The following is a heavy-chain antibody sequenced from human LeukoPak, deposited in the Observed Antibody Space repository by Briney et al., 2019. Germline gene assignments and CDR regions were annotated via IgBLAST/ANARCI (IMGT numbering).Heavy chain of an antibody. V-gene: IGHV4-31*03. D-gene: IGHD2-8*02. J-gene: IGHJ4*02. CDR1: GGSLSSGGYY. Sequence: SQTLSLTCTVSGGSLSSGGYYWSWIRQHPGKGLEWIGSIFSSASTNYNPSLRSRVIISVDTSKNQFSLKLTSVTAADTAVYYCARDFTGGSFDYWGQGTLVTVSS. CDR2: IFSSAST. CDR3: ARDFTGGSFDY.